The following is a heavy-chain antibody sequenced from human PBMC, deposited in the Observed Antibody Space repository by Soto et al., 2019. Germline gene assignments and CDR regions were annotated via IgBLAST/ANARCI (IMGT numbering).Heavy chain of an antibody. J-gene: IGHJ6*03. V-gene: IGHV1-18*01. CDR1: GYTFTSYG. CDR2: ISAYNGNT. CDR3: ARIVLMVYAPDYYCMDV. Sequence: QVQLVQSGAEVKKPGASVKVSCKASGYTFTSYGISWVRQAPGQGLEWMGWISAYNGNTNYAQQLQCRVTMTTDTSTSTAYMELRSLRSDDTAVYYCARIVLMVYAPDYYCMDVWGKGATVTVSS. D-gene: IGHD2-8*01.